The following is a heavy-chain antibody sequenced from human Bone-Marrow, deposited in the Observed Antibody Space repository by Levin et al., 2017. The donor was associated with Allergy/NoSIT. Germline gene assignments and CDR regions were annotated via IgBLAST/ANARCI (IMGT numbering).Heavy chain of an antibody. D-gene: IGHD2-21*02. J-gene: IGHJ4*02. Sequence: SETLSLTCSVSGGSINNNTYYWGWLRQPPGTGLEWIGSIYYRGSPFYHSSLKSRVTTSVDATNHQFSLRLSSVTAADTAVYFCARVVTGASGTYFDSWGQGTLVTVSS. CDR1: GGSINNNTYY. V-gene: IGHV4-39*07. CDR2: IYYRGSP. CDR3: ARVVTGASGTYFDS.